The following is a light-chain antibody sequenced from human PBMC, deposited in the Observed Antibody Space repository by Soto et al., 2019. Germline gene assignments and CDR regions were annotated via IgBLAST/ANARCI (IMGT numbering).Light chain of an antibody. CDR2: KAS. CDR1: QTISSW. J-gene: IGKJ1*01. V-gene: IGKV1-5*03. CDR3: QQYYSTPRT. Sequence: DIQMTQSPSTLSGSEGDRVTITCRASQTISSWLAWYQQKPGKAPKLLIYKASTLNRGVPSRFSGSGSGTEFTLTISSLQAEDVAVYYCQQYYSTPRTFGQGTKVDIK.